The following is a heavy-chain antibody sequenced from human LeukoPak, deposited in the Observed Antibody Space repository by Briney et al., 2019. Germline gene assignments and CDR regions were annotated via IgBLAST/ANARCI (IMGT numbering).Heavy chain of an antibody. D-gene: IGHD3-10*01. CDR3: ARAPMVRGVIYYYYYGMDV. J-gene: IGHJ6*02. Sequence: PGGSLRLSCAGSGFTVSSNYMSWVRQAPGKGLEWVANIKQDGSEKYYVDSVKGRFTISRDNAKNSLYLQMNSLRAEDTAVYYCARAPMVRGVIYYYYYGMDVWGQGTTVTVSS. CDR1: GFTVSSNY. CDR2: IKQDGSEK. V-gene: IGHV3-7*01.